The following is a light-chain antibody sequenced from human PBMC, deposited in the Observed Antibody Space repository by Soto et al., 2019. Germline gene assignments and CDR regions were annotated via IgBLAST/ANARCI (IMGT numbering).Light chain of an antibody. CDR1: QSIRTW. V-gene: IGKV1-5*01. CDR3: LQDYTYPLT. J-gene: IGKJ1*01. CDR2: DAS. Sequence: DIQMTQSPSTLSASIGDRVTITCRASQSIRTWLAWYQQTPGQAPKLLIYDASSLESGVPSRFSGSGSGTDFTLTISSLQPDDFATYFCLQDYTYPLTFGQGTKV.